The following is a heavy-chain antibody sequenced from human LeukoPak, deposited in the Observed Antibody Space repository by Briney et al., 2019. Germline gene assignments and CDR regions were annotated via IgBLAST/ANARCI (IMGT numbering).Heavy chain of an antibody. J-gene: IGHJ3*01. Sequence: GGSLRLSCAASGFTFSSYAMSWVRQAPGKGLEWVAVISYDGSNKYYADSVKGRFTISRDNSKNTLYLQMNSLRAEDTAVYYCANGYGDYAIQWGQGTMVTVSS. CDR1: GFTFSSYA. CDR3: ANGYGDYAIQ. CDR2: ISYDGSNK. D-gene: IGHD4-17*01. V-gene: IGHV3-30*18.